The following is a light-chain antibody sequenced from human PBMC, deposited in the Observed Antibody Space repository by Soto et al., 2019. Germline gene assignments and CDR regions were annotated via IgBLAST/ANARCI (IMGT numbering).Light chain of an antibody. V-gene: IGLV2-23*02. J-gene: IGLJ1*01. CDR3: CSDAGISTDV. CDR1: GSYNF. Sequence: QSALTQPASVSGSPGQSITISCTVGSYNFVSWYQQHPGKAPKVLIYEVSKRPSGVSDRFSGSKSGTAASLTTSGPQAEDDADYYCCSDAGISTDVFGTGTKVTVL. CDR2: EVS.